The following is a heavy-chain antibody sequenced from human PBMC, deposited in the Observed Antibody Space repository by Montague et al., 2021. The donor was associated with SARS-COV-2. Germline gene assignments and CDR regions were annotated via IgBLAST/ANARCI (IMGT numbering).Heavy chain of an antibody. CDR3: AGGSGWMGNAFDI. Sequence: SDTLSLTCTVSGGPISSYYWSWIRQPPGKGLEWIGYIYYSGSTNYNPSLKSRVAISVDTSKNQFSLKLSSVTAADTAVYYCAGGSGWMGNAFDIWGQGTMVTVSS. D-gene: IGHD6-19*01. J-gene: IGHJ3*02. CDR2: IYYSGST. CDR1: GGPISSYY. V-gene: IGHV4-59*07.